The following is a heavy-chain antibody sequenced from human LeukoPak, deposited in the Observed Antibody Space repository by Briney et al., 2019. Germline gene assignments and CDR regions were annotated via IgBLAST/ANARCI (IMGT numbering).Heavy chain of an antibody. Sequence: GASVKVSCKASGYTFTSYGISWVRQAPGQGLEWMGWISAYNGNTNYAQKLQGRVTMTTDTSTSTAYMELRSLRSDDTAVYYCARNHVTAAGRVGNWYWFDPWGQGTLVTVSS. V-gene: IGHV1-18*01. CDR3: ARNHVTAAGRVGNWYWFDP. D-gene: IGHD6-13*01. CDR1: GYTFTSYG. CDR2: ISAYNGNT. J-gene: IGHJ5*02.